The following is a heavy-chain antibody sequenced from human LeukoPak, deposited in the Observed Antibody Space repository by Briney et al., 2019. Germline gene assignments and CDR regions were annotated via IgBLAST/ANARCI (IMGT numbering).Heavy chain of an antibody. V-gene: IGHV7-4-1*02. CDR1: GYTFTSYA. D-gene: IGHD3-22*01. J-gene: IGHJ4*02. Sequence: GASVKASCKASGYTFTSYAMNWVRQAPGQGLEWMGWINTNTGNPTYAQGFTGRFVFSLDTSVSTAYLQISSLKAEDTAVYYCASEKRDYYDSSGYYPFDYWGQGTLVTVSS. CDR3: ASEKRDYYDSSGYYPFDY. CDR2: INTNTGNP.